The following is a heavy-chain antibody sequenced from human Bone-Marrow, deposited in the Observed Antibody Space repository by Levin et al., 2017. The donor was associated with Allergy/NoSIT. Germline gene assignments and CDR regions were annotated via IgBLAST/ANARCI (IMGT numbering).Heavy chain of an antibody. J-gene: IGHJ5*01. CDR2: IYYSGSS. Sequence: SETLSLTCTVSGASISSFYWSWIRQPPGKGLEWIGYIYYSGSSNYSPSLKSRVSMSADMSRNQVYLTMSSVTAADTAVYYCARQAVPAAMNGFDSWGQGTLVTVSS. CDR3: ARQAVPAAMNGFDS. CDR1: GASISSFY. V-gene: IGHV4-59*08. D-gene: IGHD2-2*01.